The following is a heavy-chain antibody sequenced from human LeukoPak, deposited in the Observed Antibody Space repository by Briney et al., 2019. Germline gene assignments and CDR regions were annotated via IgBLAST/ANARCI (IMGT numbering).Heavy chain of an antibody. CDR2: ISPSGGIT. J-gene: IGHJ5*02. CDR3: ARTGGAGSPSDT. V-gene: IGHV3-11*01. Sequence: RGSLRLSCAASGFIFSDYYMTWIRQAPGKGLEWVSYISPSGGITYYADSVKGRFTISRDNAKNSLYLEMNSLRDDDTAVYFCARTGGAGSPSDTWGQGTLVTVSS. CDR1: GFIFSDYY. D-gene: IGHD3-10*01.